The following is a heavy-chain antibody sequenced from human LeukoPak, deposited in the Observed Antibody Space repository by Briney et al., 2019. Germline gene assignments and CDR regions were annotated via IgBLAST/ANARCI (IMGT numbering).Heavy chain of an antibody. V-gene: IGHV3-7*05. D-gene: IGHD2-15*01. J-gene: IGHJ3*02. CDR3: ASCGRDDAFDI. CDR1: GFTFSSYW. Sequence: GGSLRLSCAVSGFTFSSYWMSWVRQAPGKGLEWVANIKQDGSEKYYVDSVKGRFTISRDNAKNSLYLQMNSLRAEDTAVYYCASCGRDDAFDIWGQGTMVTVSS. CDR2: IKQDGSEK.